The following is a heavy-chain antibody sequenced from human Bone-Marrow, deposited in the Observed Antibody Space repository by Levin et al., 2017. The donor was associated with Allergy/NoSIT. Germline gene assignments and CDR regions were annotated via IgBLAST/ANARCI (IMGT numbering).Heavy chain of an antibody. CDR2: IYYSGST. Sequence: SETLSLTCTVSGGSISSGGYYWSWIRQHPGKGLEWIVYIYYSGSTYYNPSLKSRVTISVDTSKNQFSLKLSSVTAADTAVYYCAKTGGITMVRGKTESAHWFDPWGQGTLVTVSS. D-gene: IGHD3-10*01. CDR3: AKTGGITMVRGKTESAHWFDP. V-gene: IGHV4-31*03. CDR1: GGSISSGGYY. J-gene: IGHJ5*02.